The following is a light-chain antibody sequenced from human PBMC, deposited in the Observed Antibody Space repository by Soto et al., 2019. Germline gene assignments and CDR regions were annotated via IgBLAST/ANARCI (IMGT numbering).Light chain of an antibody. CDR3: QQRIDWPLT. Sequence: EIVLTQSPATLSLSPGERATLSCRASQSVRSYLAWYQQKPGLAPRLLIYDASNRATGIPARFSGSGSGTDFTLTIISLEPEDFSVYYCQQRIDWPLTFGGGTKVEIK. V-gene: IGKV3-11*01. CDR1: QSVRSY. J-gene: IGKJ4*01. CDR2: DAS.